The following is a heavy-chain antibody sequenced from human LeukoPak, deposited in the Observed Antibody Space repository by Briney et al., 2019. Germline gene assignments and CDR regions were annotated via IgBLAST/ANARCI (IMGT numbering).Heavy chain of an antibody. CDR2: ISGSDGST. Sequence: GGSLRLSCAASGFTFSNSALSWVRQAPGKGLEWVSDISGSDGSTYYADSVKGRFTISSDNSKNTLYLQMNSLRAEDTAVYYCAKRIQSAMATGYWGQGTLVTVSS. V-gene: IGHV3-23*01. J-gene: IGHJ4*02. CDR1: GFTFSNSA. D-gene: IGHD5-18*01. CDR3: AKRIQSAMATGY.